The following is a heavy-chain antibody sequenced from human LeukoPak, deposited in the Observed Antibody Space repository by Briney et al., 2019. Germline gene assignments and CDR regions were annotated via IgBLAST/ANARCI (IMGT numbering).Heavy chain of an antibody. CDR3: GRGQRPRPPPYYFFMDG. CDR1: GESFSGYS. D-gene: IGHD6-6*01. V-gene: IGHV4-34*01. CDR2: IDNSVST. J-gene: IGHJ6*03. Sequence: PSQTLSLTCAVYGESFSGYSSTWIRQSPGKGLGWIGEIDNSVSTKNNPSPKSLVTILRDTSKNQFSLILPSMAAADTALYFCGRGQRPRPPPYYFFMDGWGKRTTVIVS.